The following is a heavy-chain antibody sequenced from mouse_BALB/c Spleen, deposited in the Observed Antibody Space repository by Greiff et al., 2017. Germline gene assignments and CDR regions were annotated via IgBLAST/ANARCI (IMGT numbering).Heavy chain of an antibody. CDR3: TAITTVYFDY. V-gene: IGHV6-6*02. J-gene: IGHJ2*01. D-gene: IGHD1-1*01. Sequence: EVQLQQSGGGLVQPGGSMKLSCVASGFTFCNYWMNWVRQSPEKGLEWVAEIRLKSNNYATHYAESVKGRFTISRDDSKSSVYLQMNNLRAEDTGIYYCTAITTVYFDYWGQGTTLTVSS. CDR2: IRLKSNNYAT. CDR1: GFTFCNYW.